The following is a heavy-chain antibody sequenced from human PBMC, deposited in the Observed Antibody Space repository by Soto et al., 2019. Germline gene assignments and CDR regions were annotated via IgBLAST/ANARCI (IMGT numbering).Heavy chain of an antibody. CDR1: GFTFSGSA. D-gene: IGHD5-18*01. CDR3: TLDTATTYYGMDV. V-gene: IGHV3-73*01. CDR2: IRSKANSYAT. Sequence: EVQLVESGGGLVQPGGSLKLSCAASGFTFSGSAMHWVRQASGKGLEWVGRIRSKANSYATAYAASVKGRFTISRDDSKNMVYLQMNSLKTEDTAVYYCTLDTATTYYGMDVWGQGTTVTVSS. J-gene: IGHJ6*02.